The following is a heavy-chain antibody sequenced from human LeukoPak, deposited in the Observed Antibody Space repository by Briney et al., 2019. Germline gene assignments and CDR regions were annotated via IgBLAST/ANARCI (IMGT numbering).Heavy chain of an antibody. CDR1: GYTFTGYY. J-gene: IGHJ2*01. CDR2: INPNSGGT. D-gene: IGHD2-2*02. V-gene: IGHV1-2*02. Sequence: ASVKVSCKASGYTFTGYYMHWVRQAPGQGLEWMGWINPNSGGTNYAQKFQGRVTMTRDTSISTAYMELSRLRSDDTAVYYCARTDFRLLYVCVSDWYFDLWGRGTLVTVSS. CDR3: ARTDFRLLYVCVSDWYFDL.